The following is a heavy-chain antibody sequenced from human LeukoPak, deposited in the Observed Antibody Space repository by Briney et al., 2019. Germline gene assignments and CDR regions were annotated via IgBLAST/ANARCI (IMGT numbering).Heavy chain of an antibody. J-gene: IGHJ4*02. CDR2: IYTSGST. CDR1: GGSISSGSCY. Sequence: SETLSLTCTVPGGSISSGSCYWSWIRQPAGKGLEWIGRIYTSGSTNYNPSLKSRVTISVDTSKNQFSLKLSSVTAADTAVYYCARGDLDYWGQGTLVTVSS. V-gene: IGHV4-61*02. D-gene: IGHD5-24*01. CDR3: ARGDLDY.